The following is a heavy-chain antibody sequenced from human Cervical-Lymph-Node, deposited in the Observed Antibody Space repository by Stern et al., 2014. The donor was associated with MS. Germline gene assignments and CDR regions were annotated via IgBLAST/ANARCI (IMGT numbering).Heavy chain of an antibody. V-gene: IGHV5-51*03. J-gene: IGHJ3*02. CDR2: IYPGDSDT. Sequence: VQLVQSGTEVKKPGESLKISCKGSGYSFTCYWIAWVRQMPGKGLECVGIIYPGDSDTTYSPSFEGRVTISAGKSSSTAYLEWSGLKASDTAMYYCARRGITGSIQDAFDIWGQGTMVTVSS. CDR3: ARRGITGSIQDAFDI. D-gene: IGHD1-20*01. CDR1: GYSFTCYW.